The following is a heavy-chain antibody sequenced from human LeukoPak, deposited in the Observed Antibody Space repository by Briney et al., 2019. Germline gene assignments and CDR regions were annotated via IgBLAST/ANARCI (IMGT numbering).Heavy chain of an antibody. CDR1: GGSVSNYY. D-gene: IGHD2-2*01. CDR2: IYYSGST. J-gene: IGHJ4*02. CDR3: ARVWWGPAAFYYFDY. Sequence: SETLSLTCSVSGGSVSNYYWSWIRQPPGKGLEWIGYIYYSGSTNYNPSLKSRVTISVDTSKNQFSLKLSSVTAADTAVYYCARVWWGPAAFYYFDYWGQGTLVTVSS. V-gene: IGHV4-59*08.